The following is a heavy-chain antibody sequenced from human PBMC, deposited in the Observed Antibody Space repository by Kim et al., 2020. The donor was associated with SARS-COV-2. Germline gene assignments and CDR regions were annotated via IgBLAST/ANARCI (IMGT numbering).Heavy chain of an antibody. J-gene: IGHJ5*02. V-gene: IGHV3-74*01. CDR1: GFTFSSYW. CDR2: INSDGSST. D-gene: IGHD3-22*01. Sequence: GGSLRLSCAASGFTFSSYWMHWVRQAPGKGLVWVSRINSDGSSTSYADSVKGRFTISRDNAKNTLYLQMNSLRAEDTAVYYCARDPVYYDREDGFDPWGQGTLVTVSS. CDR3: ARDPVYYDREDGFDP.